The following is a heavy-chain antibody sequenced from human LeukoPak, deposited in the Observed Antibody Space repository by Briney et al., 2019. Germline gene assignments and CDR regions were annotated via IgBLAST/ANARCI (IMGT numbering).Heavy chain of an antibody. V-gene: IGHV4-38-2*01. D-gene: IGHD1-14*01. CDR1: GYSISSGYY. Sequence: SETLSLTCAVSGYSISSGYYWGWIRQPPGKGLEWIGSIYHSGSTYYNPSLKSRVTISVDTSKNQFSLKLSSVTAADTAVYYCARQVCSRNRNFDYWGQGTLVTVSS. CDR2: IYHSGST. J-gene: IGHJ4*02. CDR3: ARQVCSRNRNFDY.